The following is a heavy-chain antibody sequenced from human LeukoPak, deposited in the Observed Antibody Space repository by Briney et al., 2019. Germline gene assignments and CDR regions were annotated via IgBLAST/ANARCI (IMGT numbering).Heavy chain of an antibody. CDR1: GYTFSNHD. J-gene: IGHJ3*02. Sequence: ASVKVSCKASGYTFSNHDINWVRQVPGHGLEWMGWMNPNSGNTGYAQKFQGRVAMTRDTSIGTAYLELSSLRSEDTAVYYCARAILGHDAFDIWGQGTMVTVSS. D-gene: IGHD1-26*01. V-gene: IGHV1-8*01. CDR3: ARAILGHDAFDI. CDR2: MNPNSGNT.